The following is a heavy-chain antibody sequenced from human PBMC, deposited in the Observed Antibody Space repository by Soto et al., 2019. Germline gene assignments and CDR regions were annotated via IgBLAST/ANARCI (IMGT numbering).Heavy chain of an antibody. V-gene: IGHV3-74*01. D-gene: IGHD3-16*01. J-gene: IGHJ6*02. CDR2: INSDGSST. Sequence: GGSLRLSCAASGFTFSSYWMHWVRQAPGKGLVWVSRINSDGSSTSYADSVKGRFTISRDNAKNTLYLQMNSLRAEDTAVYYCARDLIQDYYYYGRDVWGQGTTVTVSS. CDR1: GFTFSSYW. CDR3: ARDLIQDYYYYGRDV.